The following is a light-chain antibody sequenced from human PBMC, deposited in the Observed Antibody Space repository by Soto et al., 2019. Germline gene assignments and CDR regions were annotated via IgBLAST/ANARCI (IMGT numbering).Light chain of an antibody. V-gene: IGKV3-15*01. CDR3: QQYNNWPPDRT. CDR2: GAS. Sequence: EIVMTQSPATLSVSPGERATLSCSASQSVGRNLAWYQQKPGQAPRLLIYGASTRATGIPARFSGSGSGTEFTLTISSLQSEDFAIYFCQQYNNWPPDRTFGQGTKVEIK. CDR1: QSVGRN. J-gene: IGKJ1*01.